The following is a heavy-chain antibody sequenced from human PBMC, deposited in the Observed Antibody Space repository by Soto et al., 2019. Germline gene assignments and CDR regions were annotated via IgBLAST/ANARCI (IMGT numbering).Heavy chain of an antibody. CDR1: GYIFVNFG. V-gene: IGHV1-18*01. Sequence: QVQLVQSGDEVKKPGASVKVSCKASGYIFVNFGIAWVRQAPGQGLEWMGWISPYTGNTHSATKVQGRLTMTTDTSTSTAYMDLGSLTSDDTAVYYCVMVDNYVTPTPQDVWGQGTTVTVSS. D-gene: IGHD3-16*01. CDR3: VMVDNYVTPTPQDV. CDR2: ISPYTGNT. J-gene: IGHJ6*02.